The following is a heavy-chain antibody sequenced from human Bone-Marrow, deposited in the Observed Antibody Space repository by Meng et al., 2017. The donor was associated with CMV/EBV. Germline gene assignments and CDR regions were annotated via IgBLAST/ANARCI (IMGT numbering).Heavy chain of an antibody. J-gene: IGHJ4*02. CDR3: ARDVETYYYDSSGYSYPHY. CDR1: GYTFTGYY. V-gene: IGHV1-2*02. D-gene: IGHD3-22*01. CDR2: INPNSGGT. Sequence: ASVKVSCKASGYTFTGYYMHWVRQTPGQGLEWMGWINPNSGGTNYAQKFQGRVTMTRDTSISTAYMELSRLRSGDTAVYYCARDVETYYYDSSGYSYPHYWGQGTLVTVSS.